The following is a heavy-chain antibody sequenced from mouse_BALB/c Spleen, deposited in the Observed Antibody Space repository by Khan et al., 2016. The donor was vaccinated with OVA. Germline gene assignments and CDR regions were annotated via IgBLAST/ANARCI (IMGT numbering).Heavy chain of an antibody. CDR2: IWAGGST. CDR1: GFSLTSYG. J-gene: IGHJ4*01. CDR3: ARAKGWDNAMDY. Sequence: QMQLEESGPGLVAPSQSLSITCTVSGFSLTSYGVHWVRQPPGKGLEWLGVIWAGGSTNYNSALMSRLSISKDNSTSQVFLKMNSLQTDDTAMYYCARAKGWDNAMDYWGQGTSVTVSS. D-gene: IGHD4-1*01. V-gene: IGHV2-9*02.